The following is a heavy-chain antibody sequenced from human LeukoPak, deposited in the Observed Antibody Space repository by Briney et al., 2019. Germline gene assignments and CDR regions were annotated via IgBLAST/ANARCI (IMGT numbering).Heavy chain of an antibody. D-gene: IGHD2-2*01. V-gene: IGHV1-8*01. J-gene: IGHJ6*02. CDR2: MNPNSGNT. Sequence: ASVKVSCKASGYTFTSYDINWVRQATGQGLEWMGWMNPNSGNTGYAQKFQGRVTMTRNTSISTAYMELSSLRSEDTAVYYCAVPAAMSYYYYGMGVWGQGTTVTVSS. CDR1: GYTFTSYD. CDR3: AVPAAMSYYYYGMGV.